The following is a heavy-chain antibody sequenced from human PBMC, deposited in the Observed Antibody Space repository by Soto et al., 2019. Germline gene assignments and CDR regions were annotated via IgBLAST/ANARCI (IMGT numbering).Heavy chain of an antibody. J-gene: IGHJ4*02. CDR2: IIPVFGTP. CDR1: GYSFSSHA. CDR3: ARGGALSTSWYWGDGLDS. Sequence: ASVKVSCKASGYSFSSHAITWVRQAPGQGLEWMGGIIPVFGTPSYAQKFQGRVTISADKSTNTSYLELRSLRSEDTAVYYCARGGALSTSWYWGDGLDSWGQGTQVTVSS. D-gene: IGHD6-13*01. V-gene: IGHV1-69*06.